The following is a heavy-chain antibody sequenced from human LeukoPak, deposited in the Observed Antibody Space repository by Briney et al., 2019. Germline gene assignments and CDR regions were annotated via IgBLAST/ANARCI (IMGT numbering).Heavy chain of an antibody. CDR1: GGTFSSYA. Sequence: SVKVSCKASGGTFSSYAISWVRQAPGQGLEWMGRIIPILGIANYAQKFQGRVTITADKSTSTAYMELSSLRSEDTAVYYCARVSYGGNSYGIWGQGTMVTVSS. J-gene: IGHJ3*02. CDR2: IIPILGIA. V-gene: IGHV1-69*04. D-gene: IGHD4-23*01. CDR3: ARVSYGGNSYGI.